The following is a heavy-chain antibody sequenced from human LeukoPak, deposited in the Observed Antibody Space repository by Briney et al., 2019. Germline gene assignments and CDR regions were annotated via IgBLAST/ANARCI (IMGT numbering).Heavy chain of an antibody. CDR2: ISSSSSTI. CDR3: ARWDKSFYCSSTSCPDH. J-gene: IGHJ4*02. D-gene: IGHD2-2*01. CDR1: GFTFSSYS. Sequence: GGSLRLSCAASGFTFSSYSMNWVRQAPGKGLEWVSYISSSSSTIYYADSVKGRFTISRDNAKNSLYLQMNSLRAEDTAVYYCARWDKSFYCSSTSCPDHWGQGTLVTVSP. V-gene: IGHV3-48*01.